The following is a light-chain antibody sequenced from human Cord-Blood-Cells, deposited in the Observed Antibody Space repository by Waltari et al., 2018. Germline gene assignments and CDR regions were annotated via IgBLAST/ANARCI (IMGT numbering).Light chain of an antibody. CDR1: SSNIGSTY. J-gene: IGLJ3*02. CDR3: AAWEDSLSGWV. Sequence: QSVLTQPPSASGTPGQRVTISCSGSSSNIGSTYVYWYQQLPGTAPKLPIYRDNQRPSGCPDRFAGSTSGPSASLAISGLRAEDGADYYCAAWEDSLSGWVFGGGTKLTV. V-gene: IGLV1-47*01. CDR2: RDN.